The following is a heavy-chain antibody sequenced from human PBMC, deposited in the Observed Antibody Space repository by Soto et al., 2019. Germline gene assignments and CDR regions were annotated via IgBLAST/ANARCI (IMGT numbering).Heavy chain of an antibody. CDR2: ISSNSDYI. CDR3: ARIHLALGEDIDY. CDR1: GFTFSSYS. V-gene: IGHV3-21*01. Sequence: EVQLVESGGGLVKPGGSLRLSCAASGFTFSSYSLSWVRQAPGKGLEWVSTISSNSDYIYYADSVRGRFTISRDNAKNSLFLQMDSLRAEDTALYYCARIHLALGEDIDYWGQGTLVTVSS. D-gene: IGHD2-15*01. J-gene: IGHJ4*02.